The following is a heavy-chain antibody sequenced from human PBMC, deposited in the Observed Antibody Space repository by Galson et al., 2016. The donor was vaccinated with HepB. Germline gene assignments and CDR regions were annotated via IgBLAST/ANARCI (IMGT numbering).Heavy chain of an antibody. Sequence: SLRLSCAASGFTFSDSDMYWVRQASGKGPEWVGRVRRKAKSYATAYAASVTGRFIISRDDSKNTVYLQMNSLRTEDTAVYYCARPLPNVGYGMDVWGQGTTVTVSS. CDR1: GFTFSDSD. CDR3: ARPLPNVGYGMDV. J-gene: IGHJ6*02. D-gene: IGHD2-15*01. CDR2: VRRKAKSYAT. V-gene: IGHV3-73*01.